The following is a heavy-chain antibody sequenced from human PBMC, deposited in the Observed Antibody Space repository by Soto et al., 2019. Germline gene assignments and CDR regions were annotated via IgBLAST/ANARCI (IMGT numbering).Heavy chain of an antibody. D-gene: IGHD5-12*01. V-gene: IGHV3-66*01. Sequence: GSLRLSCAASGFTVSSNYMSWVRQAPGKGLEWVSVIYSGGSTYYADSVKGRFTISRDNSKNTLYLQMNSLRAEDTAVYYCARVGGYDFLYFQHWGQGTLVTVSS. CDR2: IYSGGST. CDR1: GFTVSSNY. J-gene: IGHJ1*01. CDR3: ARVGGYDFLYFQH.